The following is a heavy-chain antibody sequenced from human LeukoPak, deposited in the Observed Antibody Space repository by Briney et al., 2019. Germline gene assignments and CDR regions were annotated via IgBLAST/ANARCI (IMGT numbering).Heavy chain of an antibody. Sequence: GGSLRLSCAASGFTFSSYAMHWVRQAPGKGLEWVAVISYDGSNKYYADSVKGRFTISRDNSKNTLYLQMNSLRAEDTAVYYCARSVERGYSYGLGSDYWGQGTLVTVSS. V-gene: IGHV3-30*04. D-gene: IGHD5-18*01. CDR2: ISYDGSNK. J-gene: IGHJ4*02. CDR1: GFTFSSYA. CDR3: ARSVERGYSYGLGSDY.